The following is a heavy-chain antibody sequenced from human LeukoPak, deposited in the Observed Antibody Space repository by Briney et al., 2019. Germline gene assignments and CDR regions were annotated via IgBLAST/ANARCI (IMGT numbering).Heavy chain of an antibody. Sequence: SETLSLTCTVSGGSISSCYWSWIRQPPGKGLEWIGYIYYSGSTNYNPSLKSRVTISVDTSKNQFSLKLSSVTAADTAVYYCARSSGWYTINWFDPWGQGTLVTVSS. J-gene: IGHJ5*02. CDR1: GGSISSCY. CDR3: ARSSGWYTINWFDP. V-gene: IGHV4-59*01. CDR2: IYYSGST. D-gene: IGHD6-19*01.